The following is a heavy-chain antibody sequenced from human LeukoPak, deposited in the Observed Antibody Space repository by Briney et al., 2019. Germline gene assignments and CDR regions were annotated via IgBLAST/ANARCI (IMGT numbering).Heavy chain of an antibody. CDR1: GGSISSSSDY. V-gene: IGHV4-39*07. Sequence: SETLSLTCTVSGGSISSSSDYWGWIRQPPGKGLEWIGSIYYSGNTYYNPSLKSRVTISVDTSKNQFSLKLSSVTAADTAVYYCARDGYSGYALWGQGTLVTVSS. D-gene: IGHD5-12*01. J-gene: IGHJ4*02. CDR2: IYYSGNT. CDR3: ARDGYSGYAL.